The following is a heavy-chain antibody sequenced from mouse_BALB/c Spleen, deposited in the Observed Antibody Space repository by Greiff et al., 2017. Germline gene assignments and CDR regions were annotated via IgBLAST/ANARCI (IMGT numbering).Heavy chain of an antibody. D-gene: IGHD2-14*01. CDR3: TRTGVRRGFDY. Sequence: QVQLQQPGAELVKPGASVKLSCKASGYTFTSYYMYWVKQRPGQGLEWIGGINPSNGGTNFNEKFKSKATLTVDKSSSTAYMQLSSLTSEDSAVYYCTRTGVRRGFDYWGQGTTLTVSS. J-gene: IGHJ2*01. V-gene: IGHV1S81*02. CDR1: GYTFTSYY. CDR2: INPSNGGT.